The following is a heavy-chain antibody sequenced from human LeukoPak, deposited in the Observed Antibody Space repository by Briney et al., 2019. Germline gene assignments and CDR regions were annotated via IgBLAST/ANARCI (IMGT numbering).Heavy chain of an antibody. CDR3: AKDGTIFGVVIPYYFDY. J-gene: IGHJ4*02. CDR1: GFTFSSYA. V-gene: IGHV3-23*01. Sequence: PGGSLRLSCAAAGFTFSSYAMSWVRQAPGKGLEWVSAISGSGGSTYYADSVKARFTISRDNSKNTLYLQMNSLRAEDTAVYYCAKDGTIFGVVIPYYFDYWGQGTLVTVSS. CDR2: ISGSGGST. D-gene: IGHD3-3*01.